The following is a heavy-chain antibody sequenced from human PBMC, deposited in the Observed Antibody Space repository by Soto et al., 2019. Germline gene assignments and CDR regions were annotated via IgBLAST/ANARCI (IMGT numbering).Heavy chain of an antibody. CDR3: ARGKNSSSYWFDP. D-gene: IGHD6-6*01. V-gene: IGHV4-31*03. CDR1: GGSISSGGYY. Sequence: TLSLTCTVSGGSISSGGYYWSWIRQHPGKGLEWIGYIYYSGSTYYNPSLKSRVTISVDTSKNQFSLKLSSVTAADTAVYYCARGKNSSSYWFDPWGQGTLVTVS. CDR2: IYYSGST. J-gene: IGHJ5*02.